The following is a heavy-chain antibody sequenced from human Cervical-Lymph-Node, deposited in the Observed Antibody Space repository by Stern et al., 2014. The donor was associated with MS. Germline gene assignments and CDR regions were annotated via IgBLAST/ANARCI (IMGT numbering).Heavy chain of an antibody. Sequence: EVQLVESGGGFVQPGGSLRLSCAASGFNFTRYWIHWVRQAPGKGLVWVARIKNDGSRTNYADFVKGRFTISRDNGNNTLDLQMNSLRAEDTAVYYCTRDQGFGFYYAMDVWGQGTTVTVSS. CDR3: TRDQGFGFYYAMDV. V-gene: IGHV3-74*01. CDR1: GFNFTRYW. D-gene: IGHD3-16*01. CDR2: IKNDGSRT. J-gene: IGHJ6*02.